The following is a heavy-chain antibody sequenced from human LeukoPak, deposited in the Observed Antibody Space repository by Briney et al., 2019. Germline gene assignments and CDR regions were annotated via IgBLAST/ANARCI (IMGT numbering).Heavy chain of an antibody. CDR1: GYTFTGYY. V-gene: IGHV1-2*06. Sequence: ASVKVSCKASGYTFTGYYMHWVRQAPGQGPEWMGRINPNSGGTNYAQKFQGRVTMTRDTSISTAYMELSRLRSDDTAVYYCAKNSYSGYDLRGPWGQGTLVTVSS. J-gene: IGHJ5*02. CDR2: INPNSGGT. CDR3: AKNSYSGYDLRGP. D-gene: IGHD5-12*01.